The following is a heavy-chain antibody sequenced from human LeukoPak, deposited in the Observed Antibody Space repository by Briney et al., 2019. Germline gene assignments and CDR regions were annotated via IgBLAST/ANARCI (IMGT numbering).Heavy chain of an antibody. CDR2: INHSGST. CDR3: ARRYEGSGYAYDY. V-gene: IGHV4-34*01. CDR1: GGSFSGYY. D-gene: IGHD3-22*01. Sequence: SETLSLTCAVYGGSFSGYYWSWIRQPPGKGLEWIGEINHSGSTNYNPSLKSRVTIFVDTSAKQLSLKLNSVTAADTAVYYCARRYEGSGYAYDYWGQGILVTVSS. J-gene: IGHJ4*02.